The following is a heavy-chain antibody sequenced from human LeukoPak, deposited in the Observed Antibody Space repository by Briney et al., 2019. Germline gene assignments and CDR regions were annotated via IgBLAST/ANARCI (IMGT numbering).Heavy chain of an antibody. V-gene: IGHV4-34*01. CDR2: INHRGST. Sequence: SETLSLTCAVYGGSFSGDYWSWIRQPPGKGLEWIGEINHRGSTNYKPSLKSRVTISVDTSKNQFSLKLSSVTAADTAVYYCARVPSGWYVGDYWGQGTLVTVSS. CDR3: ARVPSGWYVGDY. CDR1: GGSFSGDY. J-gene: IGHJ4*02. D-gene: IGHD6-19*01.